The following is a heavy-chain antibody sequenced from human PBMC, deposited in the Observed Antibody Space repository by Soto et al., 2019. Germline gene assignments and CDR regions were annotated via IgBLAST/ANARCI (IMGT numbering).Heavy chain of an antibody. CDR1: GGSVNSDY. D-gene: IGHD5-18*01. CDR3: ATTGGYSFGDMGVDP. J-gene: IGHJ5*02. CDR2: MYYRGTT. Sequence: VQLQESGPGLVKPSETLSLTCTVSGGSVNSDYLSWIRQPPGKGLEWIGYMYYRGTTKDNPSLQSRVTISVDTSKNQFSLKLSSVTAADTAVYYCATTGGYSFGDMGVDPWGQGTLVTVSS. V-gene: IGHV4-59*02.